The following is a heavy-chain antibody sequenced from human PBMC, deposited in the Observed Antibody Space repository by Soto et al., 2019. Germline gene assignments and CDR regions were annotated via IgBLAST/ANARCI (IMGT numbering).Heavy chain of an antibody. Sequence: PGGSLRLSCAASGFTFSSYAMSWVRQAPGKGLEWVSAISGSGGSTYYADPVKGRFTISRDNSKNTLYLQMNSLRAEDTAVYYCAKEGGGWEFLHYYYYYYGMDVWGQGTTVTVSS. D-gene: IGHD6-19*01. CDR3: AKEGGGWEFLHYYYYYYGMDV. V-gene: IGHV3-23*01. CDR1: GFTFSSYA. CDR2: ISGSGGST. J-gene: IGHJ6*02.